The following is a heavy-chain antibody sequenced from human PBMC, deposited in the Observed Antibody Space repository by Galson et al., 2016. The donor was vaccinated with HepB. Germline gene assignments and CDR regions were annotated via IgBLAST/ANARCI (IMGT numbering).Heavy chain of an antibody. CDR2: IIPLLGIP. CDR1: GGTFTTYP. J-gene: IGHJ3*02. V-gene: IGHV1-69*02. CDR3: AKPSSGWANDAFDI. D-gene: IGHD6-19*01. Sequence: SVKVSCKASGGTFTTYPITWVRQAPGQGPECLGRIIPLLGIPKYAQKFQGRLTITADKSTSTTYMELTSLRSKDTAVYYCAKPSSGWANDAFDIWGQGTMVTVSS.